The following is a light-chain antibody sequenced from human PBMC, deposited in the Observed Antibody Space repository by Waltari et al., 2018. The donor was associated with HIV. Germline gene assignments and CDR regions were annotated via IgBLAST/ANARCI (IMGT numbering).Light chain of an antibody. J-gene: IGKJ2*01. CDR3: QQYNNWPPMYT. CDR1: DSVSSN. Sequence: EIVMTQSPATLSVSPGERATLSCRASDSVSSNLAWYQQKPGQAPRLLLYGGSTRATGIPARFSGSGSGTEFTLTISSLQSEDFAVYYCQQYNNWPPMYTFGQGTKLEIK. V-gene: IGKV3-15*01. CDR2: GGS.